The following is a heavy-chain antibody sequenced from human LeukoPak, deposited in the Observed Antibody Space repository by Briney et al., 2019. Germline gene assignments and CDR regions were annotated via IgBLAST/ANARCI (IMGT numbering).Heavy chain of an antibody. V-gene: IGHV4-39*01. CDR3: ARGRRDGYTLYYMDV. D-gene: IGHD5-24*01. CDR2: IYYSGST. Sequence: SETLSLTCTVSGGSITSSSYYWGWIRQPPGKGLEWIGSIYYSGSTYYNPSVKSRVTIPVDTSKNQFSLKLSSVTAADTAVYYCARGRRDGYTLYYMDVWAKGTTVTISS. J-gene: IGHJ6*03. CDR1: GGSITSSSYY.